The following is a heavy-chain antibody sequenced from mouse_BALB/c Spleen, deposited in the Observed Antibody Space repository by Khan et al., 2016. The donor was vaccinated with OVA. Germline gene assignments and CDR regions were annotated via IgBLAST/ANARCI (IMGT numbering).Heavy chain of an antibody. V-gene: IGHV3-2*02. CDR2: ISYSGST. Sequence: EVQLQESGPGLVKPSQSLSLTCTVTGYSITSDYAWNWIRQFPGNKLEWMGYISYSGSTTYNPSLKSRISITRDTSKDQFFLQLKSVTSEDTATSYRARELGRYYALDYWGPGTSVTVSS. CDR1: GYSITSDYA. CDR3: ARELGRYYALDY. D-gene: IGHD4-1*01. J-gene: IGHJ4*01.